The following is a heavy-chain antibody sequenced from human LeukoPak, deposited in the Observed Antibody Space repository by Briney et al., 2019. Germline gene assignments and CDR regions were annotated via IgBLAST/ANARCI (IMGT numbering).Heavy chain of an antibody. Sequence: GGSLRLSCAASGFTFSDYSMNWVRQAPGKGLEWVSSISSSSSHIYYADSVKGRFTISRDNAKNSLYLQMNSLRAEDTAVYYCARGGWDSSSWYAFFDYWGQGTLVTVSS. CDR2: ISSSSSHI. J-gene: IGHJ4*02. D-gene: IGHD6-13*01. CDR1: GFTFSDYS. CDR3: ARGGWDSSSWYAFFDY. V-gene: IGHV3-21*01.